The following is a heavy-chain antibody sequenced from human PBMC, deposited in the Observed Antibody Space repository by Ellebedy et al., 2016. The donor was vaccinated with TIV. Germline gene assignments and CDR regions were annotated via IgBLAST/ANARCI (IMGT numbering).Heavy chain of an antibody. Sequence: ASVKVSCKASGYTFTTYSMHWVRQAPGQRLEWMGWINTDNGNTEFSENFQDRVTITRDTSANTVYMQLSRLRSEDTAVYYCARARGGTGTTGFDYWGQGTLVSVSS. D-gene: IGHD1/OR15-1a*01. CDR3: ARARGGTGTTGFDY. V-gene: IGHV1-3*04. J-gene: IGHJ4*02. CDR1: GYTFTTYS. CDR2: INTDNGNT.